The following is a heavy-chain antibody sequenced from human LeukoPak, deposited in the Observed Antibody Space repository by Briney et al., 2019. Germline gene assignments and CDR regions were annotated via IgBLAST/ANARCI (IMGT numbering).Heavy chain of an antibody. CDR3: VVHSVSSCY. Sequence: GGSLRLSCAASGLTFSSFWMHWVRRAPGKGLEWVSRINSDGSTTTYADSVKGRLTISRDNAKTSLYLQMNSLRAEDTAVYYCVVHSVSSCYWGQGTLVIVSS. J-gene: IGHJ4*02. CDR2: INSDGSTT. CDR1: GLTFSSFW. D-gene: IGHD1-26*01. V-gene: IGHV3-74*01.